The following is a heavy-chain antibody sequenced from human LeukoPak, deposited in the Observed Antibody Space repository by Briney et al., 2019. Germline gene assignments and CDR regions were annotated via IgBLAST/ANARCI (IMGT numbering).Heavy chain of an antibody. J-gene: IGHJ4*02. D-gene: IGHD3-22*01. CDR1: GYNFPIYW. Sequence: GESLKISCQGSGYNFPIYWIGWVRQMPGQGLEWMGIIYPDDSNTIYGPSFQGQVTISADKSINTAYPQWSSLKASDTAMYYCARPYYYDSSGYYPYYFDYWGQGTLVTVSS. V-gene: IGHV5-51*01. CDR2: IYPDDSNT. CDR3: ARPYYYDSSGYYPYYFDY.